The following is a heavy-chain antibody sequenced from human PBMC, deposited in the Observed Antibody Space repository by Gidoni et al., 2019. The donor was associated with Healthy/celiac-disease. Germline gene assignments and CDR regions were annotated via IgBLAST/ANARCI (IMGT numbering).Heavy chain of an antibody. D-gene: IGHD6-19*01. CDR2: IWYDGSNK. J-gene: IGHJ3*02. CDR3: ARDIEQWLVQGAFDI. Sequence: QVQLVESGGGVVQPGRSLRLSCAASGFTFSRYGMHWVRQAPGKGLEWVAVIWYDGSNKYYADSVKGRFTISRDNSKNTLYLQMNSLRAEDTDVYYCARDIEQWLVQGAFDIWGQGTMVTVSS. V-gene: IGHV3-33*08. CDR1: GFTFSRYG.